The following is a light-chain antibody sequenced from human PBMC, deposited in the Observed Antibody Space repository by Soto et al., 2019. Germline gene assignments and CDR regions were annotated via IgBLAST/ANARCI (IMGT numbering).Light chain of an antibody. J-gene: IGKJ2*02. CDR1: QSILYSSNNKNY. V-gene: IGKV4-1*01. CDR3: QQYYSPPCT. CDR2: WAS. Sequence: DIVMTQSPDSLAVSLGERATINCKSSQSILYSSNNKNYLTWYQQKPGQPPKLLIYWASTRESGVPDRFSGSGSGTDFTLTISSLQAEDVAVYYCQQYYSPPCTFGQGTKLEI.